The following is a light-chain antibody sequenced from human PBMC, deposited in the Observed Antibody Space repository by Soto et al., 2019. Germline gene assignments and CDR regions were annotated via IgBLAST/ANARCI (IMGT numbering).Light chain of an antibody. V-gene: IGKV1-39*01. CDR3: QQSYSTSPIT. CDR2: AAS. Sequence: DVPMTQSPSSLSASVGDRVTMTYRASETISTFLNWYQHKPGKAPKLLIYAASRLQSGVPSRFSGSGSGTDFTLTINGLQPEDFASYYCQQSYSTSPITFGQGTRLEI. CDR1: ETISTF. J-gene: IGKJ5*01.